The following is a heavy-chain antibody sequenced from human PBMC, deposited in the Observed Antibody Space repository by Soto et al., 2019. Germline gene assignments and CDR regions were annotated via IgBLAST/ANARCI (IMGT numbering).Heavy chain of an antibody. D-gene: IGHD3-10*01. Sequence: QVQLAQSGAEVKKPGSSVKVSCKASGGTFSSYAISWVREAPGQGLEWMGGIIPIFGTANYAQKFQGRVTITADESTSTAYMELSSLRSEDTAVYYCARLAYYYGSGSNNWFDPWGQGTLVTVSS. CDR1: GGTFSSYA. J-gene: IGHJ5*02. V-gene: IGHV1-69*01. CDR2: IIPIFGTA. CDR3: ARLAYYYGSGSNNWFDP.